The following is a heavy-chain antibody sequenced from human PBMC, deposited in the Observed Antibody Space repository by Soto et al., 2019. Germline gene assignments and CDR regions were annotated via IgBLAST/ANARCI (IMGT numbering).Heavy chain of an antibody. J-gene: IGHJ4*02. CDR1: GGSISSSSYY. V-gene: IGHV4-39*01. Sequence: SETLSLTCTVPGGSISSSSYYWGWIRQPPGKGLEWIGSIYYSGGTYYNPSLKSRVTISVDTSKNQFSLKLSSVTAADTAVYYCARPSGSYLFYFDYWGQGTLVTVSS. CDR3: ARPSGSYLFYFDY. CDR2: IYYSGGT. D-gene: IGHD1-26*01.